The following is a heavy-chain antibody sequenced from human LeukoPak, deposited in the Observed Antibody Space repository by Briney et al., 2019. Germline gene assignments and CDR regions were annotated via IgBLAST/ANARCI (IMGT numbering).Heavy chain of an antibody. V-gene: IGHV4-39*07. CDR1: GGSISSSSYY. CDR3: ARGGLDYYGSGRVDEAGNYYYYYMDV. CDR2: IYYSGST. J-gene: IGHJ6*03. D-gene: IGHD3-10*01. Sequence: SSETLSLTCTVSGGSISSSSYYWGWIRQPPGKGLEWIGSIYYSGSTYYNPSLKSRVTISVDTSKNQFSLKLSSVTAADTAVYYCARGGLDYYGSGRVDEAGNYYYYYMDVWGKGTTVTISS.